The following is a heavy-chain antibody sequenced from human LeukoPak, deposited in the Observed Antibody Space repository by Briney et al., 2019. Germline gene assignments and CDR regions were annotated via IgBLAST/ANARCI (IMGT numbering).Heavy chain of an antibody. CDR1: GGSISSSSYY. D-gene: IGHD6-13*01. J-gene: IGHJ3*02. V-gene: IGHV4-39*07. CDR3: AFSGYSSSWYDAFDI. Sequence: SETLSLTCTVSGGSISSSSYYWGWIRQPPGKGLEWIGSIYYSGSTYYNPSLKSRVTISVDTSKNQFSLKLSSVTAADTAVYYCAFSGYSSSWYDAFDIWGQGTMVTVSS. CDR2: IYYSGST.